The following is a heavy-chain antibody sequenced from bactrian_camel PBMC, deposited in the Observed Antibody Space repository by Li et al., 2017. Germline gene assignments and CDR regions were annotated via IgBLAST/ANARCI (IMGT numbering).Heavy chain of an antibody. CDR1: GFAFSAAW. CDR3: AKEGDMWHPFGS. Sequence: VESGGALVQPGGSLRLSCATSGFAFSAAWMYWVRQAPGEGLEWVSGVQPGGAAAFYADSVKGRFTVSGDNAKNTMYLQLDSLKPEDTAMYYCAKEGDMWHPFGSWGQGTQVTVS. CDR2: VQPGGAAA. V-gene: IGHV3S1*01. J-gene: IGHJ6*01. D-gene: IGHD7*01.